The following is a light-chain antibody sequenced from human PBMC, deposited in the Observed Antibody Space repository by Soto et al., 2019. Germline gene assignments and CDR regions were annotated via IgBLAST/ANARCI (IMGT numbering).Light chain of an antibody. CDR1: RNIGGN. V-gene: IGKV3-15*01. CDR2: AVS. CDR3: QQYDNWPQYT. J-gene: IGKJ2*01. Sequence: EIVMTQSPATLSVPPGERATLFCRASRNIGGNLAWFQQKPGQAPTLLMYAVSTRAAGVPPRFSGSGSGTEFTLTISSLQSEDFAVYYCQQYDNWPQYTFGQGTKLEIK.